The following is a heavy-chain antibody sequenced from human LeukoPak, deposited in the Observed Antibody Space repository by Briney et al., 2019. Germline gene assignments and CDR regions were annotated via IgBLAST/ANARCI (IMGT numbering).Heavy chain of an antibody. J-gene: IGHJ4*02. CDR3: AKDLGAYCSGGSCYAGY. V-gene: IGHV3-30*18. CDR2: ISYDGSNK. Sequence: GRSLRLSCAASGFTFSSYGMHWVRQAPGKGLEWVAVISYDGSNKYYADSVKGRFTISRDNSKNTLYLQMNRLRAEDTAVYYCAKDLGAYCSGGSCYAGYWGQGTLVTVSS. CDR1: GFTFSSYG. D-gene: IGHD2-15*01.